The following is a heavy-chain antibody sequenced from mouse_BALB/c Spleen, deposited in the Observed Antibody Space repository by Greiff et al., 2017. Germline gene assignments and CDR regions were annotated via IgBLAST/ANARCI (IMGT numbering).Heavy chain of an antibody. Sequence: QVQLQQSGPGLVQPSQSLSITCTVSGFSLTSYGVHWVRQSPGKGLEWLGVIWSGGSTDYNAAFISRLSISKDNSKSQVFFKMNSLQANDTAIYYCARNNYGSSYVPYFDYWGQGTTLTVSS. CDR3: ARNNYGSSYVPYFDY. D-gene: IGHD1-1*01. CDR1: GFSLTSYG. J-gene: IGHJ2*01. CDR2: IWSGGST. V-gene: IGHV2-2*02.